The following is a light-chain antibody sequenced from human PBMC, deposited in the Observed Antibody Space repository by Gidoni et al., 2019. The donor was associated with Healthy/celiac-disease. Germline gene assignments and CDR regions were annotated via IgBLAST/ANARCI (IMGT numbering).Light chain of an antibody. CDR1: QSVSSY. Sequence: DIVLTQPPATLSLSPGETATLSCRASQSVSSYLAWYQQKPGQAPRLLIYDAANRATGIPARFSGSGSGTDFTLTISSLEPEDFAVYYCQQRSNWPPHTFGGGTKVEIK. J-gene: IGKJ4*01. CDR2: DAA. V-gene: IGKV3-11*01. CDR3: QQRSNWPPHT.